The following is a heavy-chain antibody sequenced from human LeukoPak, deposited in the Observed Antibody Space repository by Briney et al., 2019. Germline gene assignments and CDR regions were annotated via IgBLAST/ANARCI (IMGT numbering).Heavy chain of an antibody. J-gene: IGHJ4*02. CDR3: AKVFRYYDSSGYYFEDY. CDR1: GFTFSSYE. V-gene: IGHV3-48*03. CDR2: ISSSDSTI. Sequence: GGSLRLSCAASGFTFSSYEMNWVRQAPGRGLEWVSYISSSDSTIYYADSVKGRFTISRDNSKNTLYLQMNSLRAEDTAVYYCAKVFRYYDSSGYYFEDYWGQGTLVTVSS. D-gene: IGHD3-22*01.